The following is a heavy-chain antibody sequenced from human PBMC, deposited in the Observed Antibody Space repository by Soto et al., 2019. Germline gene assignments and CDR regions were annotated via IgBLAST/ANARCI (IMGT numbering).Heavy chain of an antibody. Sequence: EVHLLESGGGLVQPGGSLRLSCAASGFTFSSYVMGWVRQAPGKGLDWVSTISDNVGSTYYADSVKGRFTISRDNSKNTLFLQMNSVRAEDTALYYCAKSRSRHTYGYEGDRYGMDVWGQGTTVTVSS. V-gene: IGHV3-23*01. D-gene: IGHD5-18*01. CDR1: GFTFSSYV. CDR3: AKSRSRHTYGYEGDRYGMDV. J-gene: IGHJ6*02. CDR2: ISDNVGST.